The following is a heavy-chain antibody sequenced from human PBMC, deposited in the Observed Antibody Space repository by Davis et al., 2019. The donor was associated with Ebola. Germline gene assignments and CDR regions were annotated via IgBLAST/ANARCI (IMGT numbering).Heavy chain of an antibody. CDR1: GFTFSSYW. CDR2: IKQDGSEK. Sequence: GGSLRLSCAASGFTFSSYWMSWVRQAPGKGLEWVANIKQDGSEKYYVDSVKGRFTISRDNAKKSLYLQMNSLRAEDTAVYYCARVYGDYYYYGMDVWGQGTTVTVSS. CDR3: ARVYGDYYYYGMDV. D-gene: IGHD4-17*01. J-gene: IGHJ6*02. V-gene: IGHV3-7*01.